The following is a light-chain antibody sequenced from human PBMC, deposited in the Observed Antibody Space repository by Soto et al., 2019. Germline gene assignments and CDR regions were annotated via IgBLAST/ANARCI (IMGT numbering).Light chain of an antibody. J-gene: IGKJ4*01. V-gene: IGKV1-8*01. CDR3: QQYYSYLLT. CDR1: QGISSY. Sequence: AIRMTQSPSSLSASTGDRVTISCRASQGISSYLAWYQQKPGKAPKLLIYAASTLQSGVPSRFSGSGSGTDFDLTISCLQSEDFATYYCQQYYSYLLTFGGGTKVEIK. CDR2: AAS.